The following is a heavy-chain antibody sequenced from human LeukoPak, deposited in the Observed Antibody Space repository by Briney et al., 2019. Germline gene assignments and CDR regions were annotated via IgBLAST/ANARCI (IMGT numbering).Heavy chain of an antibody. CDR3: ARGRNYYDSSGYYLG. J-gene: IGHJ4*02. CDR1: GYTFTSYG. Sequence: ASVNVSCKASGYTFTSYGISWVRQAPGQGLEWMGWISAYNGNTNYAQKLQGRVTMTTDTSPSTAYMELRSLRSDDTAVYCCARGRNYYDSSGYYLGWGQGTLVTVSS. CDR2: ISAYNGNT. D-gene: IGHD3-22*01. V-gene: IGHV1-18*01.